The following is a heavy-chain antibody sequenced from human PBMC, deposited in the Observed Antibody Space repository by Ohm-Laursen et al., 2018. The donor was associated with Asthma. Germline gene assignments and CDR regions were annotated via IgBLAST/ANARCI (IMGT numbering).Heavy chain of an antibody. CDR1: GGSVSSGSYY. V-gene: IGHV4-61*03. J-gene: IGHJ5*02. CDR2: VYLTGST. CDR3: ARGSRIVTGYYGSAALNWFDP. D-gene: IGHD3-9*01. Sequence: SETLSLTCTVSGGSVSSGSYYWIWIRQPPGRGLEFIGYVYLTGSTIYNPSLKGLVTISVDTSKNHFSLWLTSVTSADAAVYYCARGSRIVTGYYGSAALNWFDPWGQGTLVTVSS.